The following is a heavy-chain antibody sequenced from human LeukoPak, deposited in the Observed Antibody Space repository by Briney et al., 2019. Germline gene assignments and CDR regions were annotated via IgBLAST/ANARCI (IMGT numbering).Heavy chain of an antibody. CDR2: INPNTGGT. D-gene: IGHD5-12*01. V-gene: IGHV1-2*02. Sequence: SVNVFCKASGYTFTGYFIQWVRQAPGQGRECMGWINPNTGGTIYAQNFQGRVTMSRDTSISTVYMDMTRLTSDDTAVYYCARDYSGYPELWGFDYWGQGNVVTVSS. CDR3: ARDYSGYPELWGFDY. J-gene: IGHJ4*02. CDR1: GYTFTGYF.